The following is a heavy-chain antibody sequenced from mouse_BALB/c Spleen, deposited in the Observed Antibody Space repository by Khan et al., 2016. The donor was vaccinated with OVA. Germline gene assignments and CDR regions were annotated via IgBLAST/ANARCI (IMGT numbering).Heavy chain of an antibody. Sequence: EVQLVESGPGLVKPSQSLSLTCTVTGYSITSDYAWNWIRQFPGNKLEWMGYISYSGRTSYNPSLKSRISIPRDTSKNHFFLQLTSVTTGDTAKYYCARSVTITTVVATDFDYWGQGTTLTVSS. CDR2: ISYSGRT. V-gene: IGHV3-2*02. J-gene: IGHJ2*01. D-gene: IGHD1-1*01. CDR1: GYSITSDYA. CDR3: ARSVTITTVVATDFDY.